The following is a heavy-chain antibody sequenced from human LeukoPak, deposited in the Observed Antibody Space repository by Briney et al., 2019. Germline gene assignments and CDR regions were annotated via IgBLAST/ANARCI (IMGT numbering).Heavy chain of an antibody. CDR2: IIPILGIA. CDR1: GGTFSSYT. J-gene: IGHJ4*02. D-gene: IGHD3-22*01. Sequence: SVKVSCKASGGTFSSYTICWVRQAPGQGLEWMGRIIPILGIANYAQKFQGRVTITADKSTSTAYMELSSLRSEDTAVYYCARGLVVVPEYFDYWGQGTLVTVSS. CDR3: ARGLVVVPEYFDY. V-gene: IGHV1-69*02.